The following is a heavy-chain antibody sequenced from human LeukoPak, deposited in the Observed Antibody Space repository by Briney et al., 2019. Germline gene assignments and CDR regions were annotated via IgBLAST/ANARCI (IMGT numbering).Heavy chain of an antibody. CDR3: ARGRYCTVGSCSSAWFDP. CDR1: GFTVSSYW. V-gene: IGHV3-74*01. CDR2: IHSDATTT. J-gene: IGHJ5*02. Sequence: QTGGSLRLSCAASGFTVSSYWMDWVRQAPGKGLVWVSRIHSDATTTSYADSVKGRFTISRDNAKNTLYLQMNSLRAEDTAVDYCARGRYCTVGSCSSAWFDPWGQGALVTVSS. D-gene: IGHD2-8*02.